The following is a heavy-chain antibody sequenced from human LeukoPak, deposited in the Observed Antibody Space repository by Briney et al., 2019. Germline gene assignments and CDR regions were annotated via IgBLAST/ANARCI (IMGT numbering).Heavy chain of an antibody. CDR1: GGSMNNYY. D-gene: IGHD6-19*01. CDR3: ARHPFSAPFDS. CDR2: VYQTGDT. J-gene: IGHJ4*02. Sequence: SETLSLTCTVSGGSMNNYYWSWFRRPPGKGLEWIAYVYQTGDTRYNPSLKSRVSISLGTSKNQFSLQLRSVTATDTAVYYCARHPFSAPFDSWGQGILVTVSS. V-gene: IGHV4-59*08.